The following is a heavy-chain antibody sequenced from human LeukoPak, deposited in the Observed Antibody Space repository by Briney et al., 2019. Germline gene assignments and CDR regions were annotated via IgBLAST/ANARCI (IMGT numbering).Heavy chain of an antibody. V-gene: IGHV3-33*01. CDR3: ARASSGGSGWDPDY. D-gene: IGHD6-19*01. J-gene: IGHJ4*02. Sequence: PGGSLRLSCAASGFTFSSYGMHWVRQAPGKGLEWVAVIWYDGSNKYYADSVKGRFTISRDNSKNTLYLQMNSLRAEDTAVYYCARASSGGSGWDPDYWGQGTLVTVSS. CDR2: IWYDGSNK. CDR1: GFTFSSYG.